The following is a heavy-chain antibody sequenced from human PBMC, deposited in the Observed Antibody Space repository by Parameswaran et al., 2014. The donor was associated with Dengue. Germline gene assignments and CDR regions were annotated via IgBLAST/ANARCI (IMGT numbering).Heavy chain of an antibody. CDR2: IIPIFGTA. V-gene: IGHV1-69*01. D-gene: IGHD3-9*01. Sequence: SWVRQAPGQGLEWMGGIIPIFGTANYAQKFQGRVTITADESTSTAYMELSSLRSEDTAVYYCARAGRYDILTGYYNVLDYWGQGTLVTVSS. CDR3: ARAGRYDILTGYYNVLDY. J-gene: IGHJ4*02.